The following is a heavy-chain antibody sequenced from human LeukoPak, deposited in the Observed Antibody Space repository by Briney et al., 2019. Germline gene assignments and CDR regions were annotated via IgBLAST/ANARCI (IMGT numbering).Heavy chain of an antibody. J-gene: IGHJ4*02. CDR3: ARVRAYDSSGYVLAY. Sequence: PGGSLRLSCAASGFTFSSYSMNWVRQAPGKGLEWVSSISSSSGYIYYADSVKGRFTISRDNAKNSLYLQMNSLRAEDTAVYYCARVRAYDSSGYVLAYWGQGTLVTVSS. CDR2: ISSSSGYI. V-gene: IGHV3-21*01. D-gene: IGHD3-22*01. CDR1: GFTFSSYS.